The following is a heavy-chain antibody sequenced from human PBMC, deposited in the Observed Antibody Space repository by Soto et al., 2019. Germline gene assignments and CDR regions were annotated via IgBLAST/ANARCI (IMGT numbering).Heavy chain of an antibody. D-gene: IGHD3-3*01. J-gene: IGHJ4*02. V-gene: IGHV3-11*01. Sequence: PVGSLRLSCAASGFTFSDYYMSWIRQAPGKGLEWVSYISSSGSTIYYADSVKGRFTISRDNAKNSLYLQMNSLRAEDTAVYYCARDVSDFWSGYYTRCFDYWGQGTLVTVSS. CDR1: GFTFSDYY. CDR2: ISSSGSTI. CDR3: ARDVSDFWSGYYTRCFDY.